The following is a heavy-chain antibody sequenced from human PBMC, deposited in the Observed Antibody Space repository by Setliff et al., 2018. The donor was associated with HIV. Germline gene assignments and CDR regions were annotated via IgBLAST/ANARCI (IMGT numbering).Heavy chain of an antibody. CDR3: AKPFGSDGSRQLDS. Sequence: ASVKVSCKASGYTFTSYAMHWVRQAPGQRLEWMGWVNAGNGNTGYAQKCQGRVTMTRNTSISTAYMELSSLRSDDTAIYYCAKPFGSDGSRQLDSWGQGTLVTVSS. V-gene: IGHV1-3*01. D-gene: IGHD2-15*01. CDR2: VNAGNGNT. CDR1: GYTFTSYA. J-gene: IGHJ4*02.